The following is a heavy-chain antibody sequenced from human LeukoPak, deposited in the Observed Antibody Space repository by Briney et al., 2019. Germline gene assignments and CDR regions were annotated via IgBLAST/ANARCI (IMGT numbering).Heavy chain of an antibody. J-gene: IGHJ3*02. CDR3: AKSLFTSATGTGRAFHI. D-gene: IGHD1-1*01. CDR2: ISASGDVT. V-gene: IGHV3-23*01. CDR1: GFTVSGNY. Sequence: GGSLRLSCAASGFTVSGNYMSWVRQAPGRGLEWVSAISASGDVTFHADSVRGRFTISRDNSKSTRFLQMNDLRVEDTAKFYCAKSLFTSATGTGRAFHIWGQGTMVSVSS.